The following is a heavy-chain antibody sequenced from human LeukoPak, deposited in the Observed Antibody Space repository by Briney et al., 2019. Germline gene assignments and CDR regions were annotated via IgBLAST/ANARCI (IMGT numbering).Heavy chain of an antibody. V-gene: IGHV3-30*18. CDR3: AKEGTPQVSTWYDL. CDR1: GVTLSPYG. J-gene: IGHJ5*02. Sequence: PGMSLRLSCAASGVTLSPYGMHWVRQAPGKGLEWVAGISYEGGTQHYADSVKGRFIISRDNPRNTLYLQMNILRTEDTAVYYCAKEGTPQVSTWYDLWGQGTQVIVSS. CDR2: ISYEGGTQ. D-gene: IGHD3-10*01.